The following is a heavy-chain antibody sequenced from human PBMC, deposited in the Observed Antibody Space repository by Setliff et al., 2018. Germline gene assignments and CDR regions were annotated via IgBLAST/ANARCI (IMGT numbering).Heavy chain of an antibody. CDR2: IYYRGDT. CDR3: ARLSGFLYMDV. J-gene: IGHJ6*03. Sequence: SETLSLTCTVSGASLSSGTYYWGWIRQPPGKGLEWIGRIYYRGDTYYNPSLKGRATISVDTSKNQFSLELSSVTAADTAVYYCARLSGFLYMDVWGKGTTVTVSS. V-gene: IGHV4-39*07. D-gene: IGHD3-3*01. CDR1: GASLSSGTYY.